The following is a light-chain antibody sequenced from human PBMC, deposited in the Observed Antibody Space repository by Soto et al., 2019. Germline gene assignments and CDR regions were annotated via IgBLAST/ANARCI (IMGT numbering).Light chain of an antibody. V-gene: IGLV7-43*01. CDR1: TGAVTSGYF. CDR3: TLDYDGAYV. Sequence: QTVVTQEPSLTVSPGGTITLTCTSSTGAVTSGYFPTWFQQKPGQGTRALIYDTNKKRSWTPARFSGSLLGGKAALTLSGVHPEDEDEYYCTLDYDGAYVFGSWPKVTVL. J-gene: IGLJ1*01. CDR2: DTN.